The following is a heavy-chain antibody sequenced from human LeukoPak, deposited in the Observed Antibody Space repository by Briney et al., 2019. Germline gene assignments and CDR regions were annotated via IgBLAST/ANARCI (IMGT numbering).Heavy chain of an antibody. CDR2: INPKSGAT. Sequence: GASVKVSCKSSGYTFTGYYMHWVRQAPGQGLEWMGWINPKSGATNYAQKFQGRVTMTRDTSISTACMELSRLRSDDTAVYYCAAWGSGWFHFDYWGQGTLVTVSS. J-gene: IGHJ4*02. V-gene: IGHV1-2*02. CDR1: GYTFTGYY. D-gene: IGHD6-19*01. CDR3: AAWGSGWFHFDY.